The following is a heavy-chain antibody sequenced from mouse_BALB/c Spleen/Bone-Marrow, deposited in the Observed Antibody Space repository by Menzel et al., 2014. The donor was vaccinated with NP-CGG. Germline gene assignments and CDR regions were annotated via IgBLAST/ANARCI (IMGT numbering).Heavy chain of an antibody. Sequence: VQLQQSGTEVAKPGASVKMSCKASGYTFXNYWMHWVKQRPGQGLEWIGYINPTTDYTEYNQKFKDKATLTADKSSSTAYMHLNSLTSEDSAVYYCARLHDSWGQGTTLTVSS. CDR1: GYTFXNYW. J-gene: IGHJ2*01. V-gene: IGHV1-7*01. CDR3: ARLHDS. D-gene: IGHD2-12*01. CDR2: INPTTDYT.